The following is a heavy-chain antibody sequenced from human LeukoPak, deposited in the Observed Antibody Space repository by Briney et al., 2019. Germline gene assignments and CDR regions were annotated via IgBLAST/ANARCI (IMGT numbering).Heavy chain of an antibody. J-gene: IGHJ4*02. V-gene: IGHV3-30-3*01. CDR1: GFTFSSYP. CDR3: AKDRRIAAAGPLDY. D-gene: IGHD6-13*01. CDR2: ISYDGSKI. Sequence: GGSLRLSCAASGFTFSSYPLHWVRQAPGKGLEWVTLISYDGSKIYYADSVKGRFTISRDNSKNTLYLQMNSLRAEDTAVYYCAKDRRIAAAGPLDYWGQGTLVTVSS.